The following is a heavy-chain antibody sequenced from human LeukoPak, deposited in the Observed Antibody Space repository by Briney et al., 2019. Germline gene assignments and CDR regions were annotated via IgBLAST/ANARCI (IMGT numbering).Heavy chain of an antibody. Sequence: GGSLRLSCAASGFNFSSYAMHWVRQAPGKGLEWVGVTSYDGSDKYYADSVKGRFTISRDNSKNTTYLQMNSLRAEDTAVYYCARVGTVTHYYYYYGMDVWGQGTTVTVSS. CDR3: ARVGTVTHYYYYYGMDV. CDR1: GFNFSSYA. D-gene: IGHD4-17*01. CDR2: TSYDGSDK. V-gene: IGHV3-30*04. J-gene: IGHJ6*02.